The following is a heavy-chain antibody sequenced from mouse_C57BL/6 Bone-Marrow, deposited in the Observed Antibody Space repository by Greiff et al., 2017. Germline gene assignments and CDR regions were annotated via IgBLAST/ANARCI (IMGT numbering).Heavy chain of an antibody. CDR2: IDPTRGGT. CDR1: GYTFTSYW. Sequence: QVQLQQPGAELVKPGASVKLSCKASGYTFTSYWMHWVKQRPGRGLEWIGRIDPTRGGTTYNEKFTSKATLTVDKPSSTAYMQRSSLTSEDSAVYYCARSRVLGPNFDYWGQGTTLTVSS. CDR3: ARSRVLGPNFDY. D-gene: IGHD4-1*01. V-gene: IGHV1-72*01. J-gene: IGHJ2*01.